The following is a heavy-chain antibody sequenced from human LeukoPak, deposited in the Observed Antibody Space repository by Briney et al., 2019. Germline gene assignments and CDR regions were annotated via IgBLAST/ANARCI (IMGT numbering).Heavy chain of an antibody. CDR3: ARSRAPLAVADPDNWFDP. CDR2: IYYSGST. J-gene: IGHJ5*02. D-gene: IGHD6-19*01. V-gene: IGHV4-59*08. Sequence: SETLSLTCTVSGGSISSYYWSWIRQPPGKGLEWIGYIYYSGSTNYNPSLKSRVTISVDTSKNQFSLKLSSVTAADTAVYYCARSRAPLAVADPDNWFDPWGQGTLVTVSS. CDR1: GGSISSYY.